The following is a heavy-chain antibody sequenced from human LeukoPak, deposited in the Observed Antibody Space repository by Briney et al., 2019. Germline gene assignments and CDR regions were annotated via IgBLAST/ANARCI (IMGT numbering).Heavy chain of an antibody. CDR3: ATGCSGGSCYSWRWFDP. Sequence: ASVKVSCKVSGYTLTELSMHWVRQAPGKGLEWMGGFDPEDGETIYAQKFQGRVTMTEDTSTDTAYMELSSLRSEDTAVYYCATGCSGGSCYSWRWFDPWGQGTLVTVSS. CDR2: FDPEDGET. D-gene: IGHD2-15*01. J-gene: IGHJ5*02. V-gene: IGHV1-24*01. CDR1: GYTLTELS.